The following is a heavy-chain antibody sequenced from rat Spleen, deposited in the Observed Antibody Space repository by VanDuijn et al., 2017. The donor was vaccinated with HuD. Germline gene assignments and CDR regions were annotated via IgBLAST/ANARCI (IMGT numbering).Heavy chain of an antibody. J-gene: IGHJ3*01. CDR3: TRTYGGYTSHWFAY. Sequence: QVQVKESGPGLVQPSETLSLTCTVSGFSLTKHSVSWVRQSSEKGPEWMGRIWYDGDTAYNSAFKSRLSISRDTSKSQVFLKMNSLQTEDTAIYFCTRTYGGYTSHWFAYWGQGTLVTVSS. V-gene: IGHV2-1*01. D-gene: IGHD1-11*01. CDR1: GFSLTKHS. CDR2: IWYDGDT.